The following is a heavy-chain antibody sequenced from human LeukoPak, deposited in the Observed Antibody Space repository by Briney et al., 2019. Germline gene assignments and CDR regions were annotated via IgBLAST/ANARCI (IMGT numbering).Heavy chain of an antibody. CDR1: GGSFSGYY. Sequence: SETLSLTCAVYGGSFSGYYWSRIRQPPGKGLEWIGEINHSGSTNYNPSLKSRVTISVDTSKNQFSLKLSSVTAADTAVYYCARGGRDGDYIGWFDPWGQGTLVTVSS. D-gene: IGHD4-17*01. CDR2: INHSGST. J-gene: IGHJ5*02. CDR3: ARGGRDGDYIGWFDP. V-gene: IGHV4-34*01.